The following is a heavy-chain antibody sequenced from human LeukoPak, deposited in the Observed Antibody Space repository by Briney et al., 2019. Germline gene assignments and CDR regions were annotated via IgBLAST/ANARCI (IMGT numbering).Heavy chain of an antibody. CDR3: AKDRGYFDWFLDY. Sequence: GGSLRLSCAASGFXFSSYGIHWVRQAPGKGLEWVAVISYDGSNKYYADSVKGRFTISRDNSKHTLYLQMNSLRAEDTAVYYCAKDRGYFDWFLDYWGQGTLVTVSS. D-gene: IGHD3-9*01. J-gene: IGHJ4*02. V-gene: IGHV3-30*18. CDR1: GFXFSSYG. CDR2: ISYDGSNK.